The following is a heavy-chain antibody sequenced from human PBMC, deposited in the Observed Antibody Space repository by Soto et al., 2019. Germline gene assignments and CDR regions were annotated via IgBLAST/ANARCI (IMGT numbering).Heavy chain of an antibody. CDR3: APSWDFWSGRYPNRGLDY. CDR1: GFTFNSYA. J-gene: IGHJ4*02. V-gene: IGHV3-23*01. Sequence: EVQLLESGGGLVQPGGSLRLSCAASGFTFNSYAMNWVRQAPGQGLEWVSTISGNGDITYYADSVEGRFTISRDNSKNTLFLQMNSLRAEDTAVYYCAPSWDFWSGRYPNRGLDYLGQGTLVTVSS. CDR2: ISGNGDIT. D-gene: IGHD3-3*01.